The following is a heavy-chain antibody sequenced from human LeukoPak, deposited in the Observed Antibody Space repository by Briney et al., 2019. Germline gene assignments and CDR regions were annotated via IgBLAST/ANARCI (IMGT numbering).Heavy chain of an antibody. Sequence: SQTLSLTCTVSGVSINSSGFYWHWIRQHPGKGLEWIGYIYYSGSTSYNPSLKSRVTISVDTSKNQFSLKLSSVNAADTAVYYCATSGYSSSWLGVFDYWGQGTVVTVST. D-gene: IGHD2-2*01. CDR2: IYYSGST. CDR1: GVSINSSGFY. V-gene: IGHV4-31*03. J-gene: IGHJ4*02. CDR3: ATSGYSSSWLGVFDY.